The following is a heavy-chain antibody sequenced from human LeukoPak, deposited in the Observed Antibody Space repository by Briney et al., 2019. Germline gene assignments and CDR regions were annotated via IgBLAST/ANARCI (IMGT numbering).Heavy chain of an antibody. CDR2: VWSDGTNK. J-gene: IGHJ4*02. D-gene: IGHD3-10*01. V-gene: IGHV3-33*02. Sequence: GGSLRLSCAAPGFTFSGYAMHWVRQAPGKGLEWVTVVWSDGTNKYYADSAKGRFTVSRYNSKNTLFLQMNSLRAEDTAVYYCATNYGSGNTDHYFDYWGQGTLVTASS. CDR1: GFTFSGYA. CDR3: ATNYGSGNTDHYFDY.